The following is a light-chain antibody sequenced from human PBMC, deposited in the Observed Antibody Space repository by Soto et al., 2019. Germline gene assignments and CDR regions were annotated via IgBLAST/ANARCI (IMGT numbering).Light chain of an antibody. Sequence: QSALTQPASVSGSPGQSITISCTGTSSDVGGYNYVSWYQHHPGKAPKLMIYEVTNRPSGVSNRFSGSKSGNTASLTISGLQAEDEADYYCSSFTSSSTPVFGTGTKVT. J-gene: IGLJ1*01. CDR1: SSDVGGYNY. CDR2: EVT. CDR3: SSFTSSSTPV. V-gene: IGLV2-14*01.